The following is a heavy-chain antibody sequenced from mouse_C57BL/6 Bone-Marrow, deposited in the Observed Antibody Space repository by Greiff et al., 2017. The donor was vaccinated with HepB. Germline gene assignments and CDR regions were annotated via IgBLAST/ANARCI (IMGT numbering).Heavy chain of an antibody. D-gene: IGHD1-1*01. CDR3: ARGGVTTVVGDFDY. Sequence: VQLQQSGPELVKPGASVKISCKASGYTFTHYYMNWVKQSHGKSLEWIGDINPNNGGTSYNQKFKGKATLTVDKSSSTAYMELRSLTSEDSAVYYCARGGVTTVVGDFDYWGQGTTLTVSS. CDR2: INPNNGGT. J-gene: IGHJ2*01. CDR1: GYTFTHYY. V-gene: IGHV1-26*01.